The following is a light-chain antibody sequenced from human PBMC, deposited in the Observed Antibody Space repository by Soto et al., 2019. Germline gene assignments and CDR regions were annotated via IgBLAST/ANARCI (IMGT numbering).Light chain of an antibody. J-gene: IGKJ2*01. V-gene: IGKV3-15*01. Sequence: EIVMTQSPATLSVSPGERATLSCRASQSVASNLAWYQQKPGQAPRLRIYGADTRATGVPARFSGSGSGTEFTLTISSLQSEDLAVYYCQQHNHWPSFGQGTNLEIK. CDR3: QQHNHWPS. CDR2: GAD. CDR1: QSVASN.